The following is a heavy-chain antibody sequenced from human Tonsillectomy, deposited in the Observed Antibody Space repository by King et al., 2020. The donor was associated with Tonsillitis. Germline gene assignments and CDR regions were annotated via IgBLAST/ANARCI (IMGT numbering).Heavy chain of an antibody. V-gene: IGHV2-70*01. CDR2: SDFDYDK. J-gene: IGHJ4*02. CDR1: GVSLSTRGVC. D-gene: IGHD3-3*01. Sequence: TLKDAGLALGKPTQTRTLTCTFSGVSLSTRGVCGTCIRQPPGKAREWLALSDFDYDKYYSTSLKTRLTISKDTSKNQVVLTMTNMDPVDTATYYCVRITNDFWSGYADYWGQGTLVTVSS. CDR3: VRITNDFWSGYADY.